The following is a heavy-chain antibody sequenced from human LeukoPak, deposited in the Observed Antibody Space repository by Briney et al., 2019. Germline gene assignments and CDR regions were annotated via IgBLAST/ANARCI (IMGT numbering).Heavy chain of an antibody. D-gene: IGHD3-10*01. V-gene: IGHV3-7*03. CDR2: IKQDGSEN. CDR3: ARDRTDEYYYGSGTFEY. CDR1: GFTFSSYW. Sequence: PGGSLRLSCAASGFTFSSYWMSWVRQAPGKGLEWVANIKQDGSENYYVDSVKGRFTISRDNAKNSLYLQMNSLRAEDTAVYYCARDRTDEYYYGSGTFEYWGQGTLVTVSS. J-gene: IGHJ4*02.